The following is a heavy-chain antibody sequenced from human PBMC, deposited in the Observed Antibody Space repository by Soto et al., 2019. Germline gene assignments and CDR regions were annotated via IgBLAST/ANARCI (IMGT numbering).Heavy chain of an antibody. J-gene: IGHJ5*02. CDR3: ARWFDP. CDR2: ISHSGST. V-gene: IGHV4-34*01. CDR1: GGSFSGYY. Sequence: SETLSLTCAVYGGSFSGYYWSWIRQPPGKGLEWIGYISHSGSTYYNPSLKSRVTISLDRSKNQFSLKLSSVTAADTAVYYCARWFDPWGQGTLVTVSS.